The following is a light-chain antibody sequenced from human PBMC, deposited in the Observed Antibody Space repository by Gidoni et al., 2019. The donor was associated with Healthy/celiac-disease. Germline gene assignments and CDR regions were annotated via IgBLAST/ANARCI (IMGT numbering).Light chain of an antibody. V-gene: IGKV3-11*01. J-gene: IGKJ5*01. Sequence: EIVLTQSPATLSLAPGERATLSCRASQSVSSYLAWYQQKPGQAPRLLIYDASKRATGIPASFSGSGSGTDFTLTISSLEPEDFAVYYCQQRSTITFGQGTRLEIK. CDR3: QQRSTIT. CDR1: QSVSSY. CDR2: DAS.